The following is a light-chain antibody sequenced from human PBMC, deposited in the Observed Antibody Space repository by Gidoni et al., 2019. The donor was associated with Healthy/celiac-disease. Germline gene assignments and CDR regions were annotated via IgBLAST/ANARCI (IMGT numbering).Light chain of an antibody. CDR1: SGSIASNY. Sequence: NFMLTQPHSVSESPGTTVTISCTGSSGSIASNYVQWYQQRPGSAPTTVIYEDNQRPSGVPDRFSGSIDSSSNSASLTISGLKTEDEADYYCQSYDSSSVVFGGGTKLTVL. CDR2: EDN. V-gene: IGLV6-57*02. CDR3: QSYDSSSVV. J-gene: IGLJ2*01.